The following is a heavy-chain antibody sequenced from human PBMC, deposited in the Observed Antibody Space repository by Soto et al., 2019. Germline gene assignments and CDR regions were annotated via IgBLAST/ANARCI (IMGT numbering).Heavy chain of an antibody. CDR3: ARDRGLGSGWYGWFDP. CDR2: IYYSEST. D-gene: IGHD6-19*01. V-gene: IGHV4-59*01. Sequence: SETLSLTCTVSGGSISSYFWSWIRQPPGKGLEWIGYIYYSESTNFNPSLKSRVTISVDTSKYQFSLKLSSVTAADTAVYYCARDRGLGSGWYGWFDPWGQGTLVTVSS. J-gene: IGHJ5*02. CDR1: GGSISSYF.